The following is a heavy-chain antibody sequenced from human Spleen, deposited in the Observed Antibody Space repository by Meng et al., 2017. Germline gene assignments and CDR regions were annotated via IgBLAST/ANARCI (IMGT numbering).Heavy chain of an antibody. CDR1: GFTFSSYA. D-gene: IGHD3-22*01. CDR2: ISYDGSNK. Sequence: GESLKISCAASGFTFSSYAMHWVRQAPGKGLEWVAVISYDGSNKYYADSVKGRFTISRDNSKNTLYLQMNSLRAEDTAVYYCAREREGYYYDSSGYYFDYWGQGTLVTVSS. V-gene: IGHV3-30*01. CDR3: AREREGYYYDSSGYYFDY. J-gene: IGHJ4*02.